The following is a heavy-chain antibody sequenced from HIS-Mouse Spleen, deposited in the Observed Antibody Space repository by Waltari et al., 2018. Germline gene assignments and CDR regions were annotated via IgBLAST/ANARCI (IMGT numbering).Heavy chain of an antibody. V-gene: IGHV3-30*18. Sequence: VRVWGSGGGVVQLGRSLRLSCAASGFKFSSSGVHWVRQAPGKGMEWRGVINPDSSSKNYADNVKGRFTMSRDTSKSTVYMQMSRLRAEDTAVYYCAKARSGWLDYWGQGTLVTVSS. CDR3: AKARSGWLDY. CDR1: GFKFSSSG. J-gene: IGHJ4*02. D-gene: IGHD6-19*01. CDR2: INPDSSSK.